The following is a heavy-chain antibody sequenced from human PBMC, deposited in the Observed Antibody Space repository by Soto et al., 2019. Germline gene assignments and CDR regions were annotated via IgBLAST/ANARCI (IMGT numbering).Heavy chain of an antibody. V-gene: IGHV2-5*02. CDR1: GFSLTSSGVG. J-gene: IGHJ5*02. CDR2: IYWDDDK. CDR3: AHLPHYYHSTGFDP. D-gene: IGHD3-16*01. Sequence: QITLKESGPTLVKPTQTLTLTSTFTGFSLTSSGVGVAWIRQPPGKALECLALIYWDDDKSYSPSLKSRLTISKDTSKNRGVLTKTNMDPVDTATYYCAHLPHYYHSTGFDPWGKGTLVPVPS.